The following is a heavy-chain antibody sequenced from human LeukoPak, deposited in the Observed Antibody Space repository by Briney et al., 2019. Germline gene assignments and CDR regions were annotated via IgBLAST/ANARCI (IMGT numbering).Heavy chain of an antibody. Sequence: PGRPLRLSCAASGFTFDDYAMHWVRQAPGKGLEWVSGISWNSGSIGYADSVKGRFTISRDNAKNSLYLQMNSLRAEDTALYYCAKSGDYERPVFDYWGQGTLVTVSS. CDR1: GFTFDDYA. CDR2: ISWNSGSI. V-gene: IGHV3-9*01. D-gene: IGHD4-17*01. CDR3: AKSGDYERPVFDY. J-gene: IGHJ4*02.